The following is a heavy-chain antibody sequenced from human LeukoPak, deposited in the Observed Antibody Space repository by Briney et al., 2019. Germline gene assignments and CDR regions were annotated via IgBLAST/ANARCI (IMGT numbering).Heavy chain of an antibody. CDR1: GGSFSGYY. CDR2: INHSGST. CDR3: ASDGDYYYFDY. V-gene: IGHV4-34*01. D-gene: IGHD4-17*01. Sequence: PSETLSLTCAVYGGSFSGYYWSWIRQPPGKGLEWIGEINHSGSTNYNPSLKSRVTISVDTSKNQFSLKLSSVTAADTAVYYCASDGDYYYFDYWGQGTLVTVSS. J-gene: IGHJ4*02.